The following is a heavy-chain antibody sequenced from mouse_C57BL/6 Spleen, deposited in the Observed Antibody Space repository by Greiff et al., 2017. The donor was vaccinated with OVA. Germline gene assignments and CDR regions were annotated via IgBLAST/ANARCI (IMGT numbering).Heavy chain of an antibody. V-gene: IGHV1-81*01. Sequence: VKLMESGAELARPGASVKLSCKASGYTFTSYGISWVKQRTGQGLEWIGEIYPRSGNTYYNEKFKGKATLTADKSSSTAYMELRSLTSEDSAVYFCARAGNSLREYAMDYWGQGTSVTVSS. D-gene: IGHD2-1*01. J-gene: IGHJ4*01. CDR3: ARAGNSLREYAMDY. CDR1: GYTFTSYG. CDR2: IYPRSGNT.